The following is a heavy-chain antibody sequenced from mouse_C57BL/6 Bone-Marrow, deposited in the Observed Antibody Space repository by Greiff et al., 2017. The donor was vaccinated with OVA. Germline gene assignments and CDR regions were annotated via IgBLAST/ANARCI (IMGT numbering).Heavy chain of an antibody. J-gene: IGHJ3*01. Sequence: QVQLKQPGAELVRPGTSVKLSCKASGYTFTSYWMHWVKQRPGQGLEWIGVIDPSDSYTNYNQKFKSKATLTVDTSSSTAYMQLSSLTSEDSAVYYCARFDYDGGFAYWGQGTLVTVSA. D-gene: IGHD2-4*01. CDR2: IDPSDSYT. V-gene: IGHV1-59*01. CDR1: GYTFTSYW. CDR3: ARFDYDGGFAY.